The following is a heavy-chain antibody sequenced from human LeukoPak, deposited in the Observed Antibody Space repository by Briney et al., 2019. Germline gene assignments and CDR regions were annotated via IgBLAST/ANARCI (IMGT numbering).Heavy chain of an antibody. CDR3: AKVADYCSSTSCLRSWFDP. D-gene: IGHD2-2*01. CDR1: GFTFSSYG. V-gene: IGHV3-30*02. Sequence: PGGSLRLSCAAAGFTFSSYGMHWVRQAPGKGLDWVAFIRYDGSNKYYADAVKGRFTISRDNSKNTLYLQMNSLRAEDTVVYYCAKVADYCSSTSCLRSWFDPWGQGTLVTVSS. J-gene: IGHJ5*02. CDR2: IRYDGSNK.